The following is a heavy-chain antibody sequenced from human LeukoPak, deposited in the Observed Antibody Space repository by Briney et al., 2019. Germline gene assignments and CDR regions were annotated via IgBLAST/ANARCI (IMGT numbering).Heavy chain of an antibody. D-gene: IGHD3-22*01. J-gene: IGHJ3*02. V-gene: IGHV1-46*01. CDR1: GYTFTSYA. Sequence: ASVKVSCKASGYTFTSYAMHWVRQAPGQGLEWMGIINPRGGSTSYTQKFQGRVTMTRDTSTSTVYMELSSLRSEDTAMYYCARVKSYYYDTSDKDAFDIWGQGTMVTVSS. CDR3: ARVKSYYYDTSDKDAFDI. CDR2: INPRGGST.